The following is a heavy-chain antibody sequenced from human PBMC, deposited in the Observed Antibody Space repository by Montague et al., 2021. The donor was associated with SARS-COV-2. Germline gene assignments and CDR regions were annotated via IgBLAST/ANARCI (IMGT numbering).Heavy chain of an antibody. Sequence: SLSLSWSASGFPFNTYTMTWVRQAPGKGLEWVSSIFGSGAGTYYADSVQGRFTISRDNSKNTLYLQLHSLRAEDTAVYYCAKNGGSGSLVYWHFDLWGRGTPVAVSS. CDR2: IFGSGAGT. V-gene: IGHV3-23*01. J-gene: IGHJ2*01. CDR3: AKNGGSGSLVYWHFDL. D-gene: IGHD2-8*01. CDR1: GFPFNTYT.